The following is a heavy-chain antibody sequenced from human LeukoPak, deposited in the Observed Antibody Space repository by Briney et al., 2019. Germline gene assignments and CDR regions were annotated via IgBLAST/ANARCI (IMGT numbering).Heavy chain of an antibody. J-gene: IGHJ4*02. V-gene: IGHV4-59*01. CDR2: IYYSGST. D-gene: IGHD1-26*01. CDR1: GGSISSYY. CDR3: ARDLASGSYDY. Sequence: SETLSLTCTVSGGSISSYYWSWIRQPPGKGLEWIGYIYYSGSTNYNPSLKGRVTISVDTSKNQFSLKLSSVTAADTAVYYCARDLASGSYDYWGQGTLVTVSS.